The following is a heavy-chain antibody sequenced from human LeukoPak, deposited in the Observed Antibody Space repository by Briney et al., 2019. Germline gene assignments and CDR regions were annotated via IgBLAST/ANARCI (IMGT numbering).Heavy chain of an antibody. CDR2: IYSGGST. V-gene: IGHV3-66*01. J-gene: IGHJ3*02. CDR1: GFTVSSNY. D-gene: IGHD1-26*01. CDR3: AKAQYSGSYLDAFDI. Sequence: GGSLRLSCAASGFTVSSNYMSWVRQAPGKGLEWVSVIYSGGSTYYADSVKGRFTISRDNSKNTLYLQMNSLRAEDTAVYYCAKAQYSGSYLDAFDIWGQGTMVTVSS.